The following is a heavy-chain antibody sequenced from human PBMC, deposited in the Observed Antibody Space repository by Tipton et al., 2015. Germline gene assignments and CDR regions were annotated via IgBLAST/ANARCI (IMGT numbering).Heavy chain of an antibody. Sequence: SLRLSCAASGLTFARYAMSWVRQAPGKGLEWVSAISGSGGHTFYVDSVKGRFTISRDNSKNTLYLQMSSLRAEDTAVYYCAKEGRDVVVVAANGMDVWGQGTTVTVSS. CDR1: GLTFARYA. CDR3: AKEGRDVVVVAANGMDV. D-gene: IGHD2-15*01. CDR2: ISGSGGHT. J-gene: IGHJ6*02. V-gene: IGHV3-23*01.